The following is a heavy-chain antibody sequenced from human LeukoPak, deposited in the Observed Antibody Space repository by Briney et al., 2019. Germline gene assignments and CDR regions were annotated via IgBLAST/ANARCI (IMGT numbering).Heavy chain of an antibody. J-gene: IGHJ4*02. CDR3: ARAKTWNYTPYYFDS. V-gene: IGHV3-53*01. Sequence: GGSLRLSCAASGFTVSGNYMSWVRQAPGKGLEWVSSIYSGGRRDYAVSVKGRFTISRDNFKNTLFLQMTSLRAEDTAVYYCARAKTWNYTPYYFDSWGRGTLVTVSS. CDR1: GFTVSGNY. D-gene: IGHD1-7*01. CDR2: IYSGGRR.